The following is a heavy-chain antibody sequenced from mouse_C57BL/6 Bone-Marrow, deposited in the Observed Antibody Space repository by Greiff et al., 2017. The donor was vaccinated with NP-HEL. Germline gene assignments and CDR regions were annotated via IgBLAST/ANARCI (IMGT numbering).Heavy chain of an antibody. D-gene: IGHD2-4*01. J-gene: IGHJ3*01. V-gene: IGHV5-6*01. CDR2: ISSGGSYT. CDR3: ASPYEYDVAWFAY. CDR1: GFTFSSYG. Sequence: EVQVVESGGDLVKPGGSLKLSCAASGFTFSSYGMSWVRQTPDKWLEWVATISSGGSYTYYPDSLKGRFTFTRDNAKNTLYLQMSRLKSEDTDMYYCASPYEYDVAWFAYWGRGTLVTVSA.